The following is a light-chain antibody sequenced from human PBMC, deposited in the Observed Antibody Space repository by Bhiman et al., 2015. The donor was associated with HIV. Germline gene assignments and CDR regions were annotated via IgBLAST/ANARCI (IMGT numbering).Light chain of an antibody. CDR3: QSYDNSLSVFYV. J-gene: IGLJ1*01. V-gene: IGLV1-40*01. CDR2: DNS. CDR1: SSNIGNYY. Sequence: QSVLTQPPSVSAAPGQKVTISCSGGSSNIGNYYVSWYLQLPGTAPKLLIYDNSNRPSGVPDRFSGSKSGTSASLAITGLQAEDEADYYCQSYDNSLSVFYVFGTGTKVTVL.